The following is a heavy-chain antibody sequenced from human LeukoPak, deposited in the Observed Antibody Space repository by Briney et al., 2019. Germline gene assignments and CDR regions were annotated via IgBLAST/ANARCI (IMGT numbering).Heavy chain of an antibody. J-gene: IGHJ2*01. CDR2: IYTSGST. D-gene: IGHD6-6*01. Sequence: PSETLSLTCTVSGGSISSGSYYWSWIRQPAGKGLEWIGRIYTSGSTNYNPSLKSRLTISVDTSKNQFSLKLSSVTAADTAVYYCARTRVSYFDLWGRGTLVTVSS. CDR3: ARTRVSYFDL. V-gene: IGHV4-61*02. CDR1: GGSISSGSYY.